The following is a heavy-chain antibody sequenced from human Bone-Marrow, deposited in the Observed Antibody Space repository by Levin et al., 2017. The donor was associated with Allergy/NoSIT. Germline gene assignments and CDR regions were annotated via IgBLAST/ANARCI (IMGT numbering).Heavy chain of an antibody. J-gene: IGHJ4*02. V-gene: IGHV3-23*01. CDR2: ISGSGGST. Sequence: LSFSSSCFPFRRSALSWVRQAPGKGLEWVSEISGSGGSTYYAVSVTGRFTISRDNSKNTLFLHMNSLRADDTAVYYCATEIESGGSWSLNDYLAYCGQGALVTVSS. CDR3: ATEIESGGSWSLNDYLAY. D-gene: IGHD2-15*01. CDR1: CFPFRRSA.